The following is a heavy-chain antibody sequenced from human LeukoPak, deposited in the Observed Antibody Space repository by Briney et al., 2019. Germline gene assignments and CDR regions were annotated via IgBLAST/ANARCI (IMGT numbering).Heavy chain of an antibody. CDR3: SVSMSTIDF. V-gene: IGHV1-69-2*01. CDR2: VDPEDGEA. Sequence: ASVKVSCKASAYILIDYYMHWVRQAPGKGLEWMGRVDPEDGEAIYAEKFQGRVSLTADTSTDTSYMELSSLRFEDTAVYYCSVSMSTIDFWGQGTLVTVSS. D-gene: IGHD2/OR15-2a*01. J-gene: IGHJ4*02. CDR1: AYILIDYY.